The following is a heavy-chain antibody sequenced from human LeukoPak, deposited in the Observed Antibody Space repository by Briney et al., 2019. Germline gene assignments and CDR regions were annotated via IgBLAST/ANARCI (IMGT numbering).Heavy chain of an antibody. J-gene: IGHJ4*02. CDR3: AKDPYYFGSGSPDY. V-gene: IGHV3-30*18. Sequence: GGSLRLACAASGFTFTSYGMHWVRQAPGKGLEWVAFISYDGGYKYYADSVKGRFTISRDNSKNTLYLQMNSLRAEDTAVYYCAKDPYYFGSGSPDYWGQGTLVTVSS. D-gene: IGHD3-10*01. CDR1: GFTFTSYG. CDR2: ISYDGGYK.